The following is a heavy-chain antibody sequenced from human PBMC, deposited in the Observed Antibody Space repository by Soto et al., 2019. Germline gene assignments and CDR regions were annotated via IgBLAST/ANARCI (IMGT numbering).Heavy chain of an antibody. CDR2: ISAYNGNT. J-gene: IGHJ6*03. CDR3: ARGPVTGQLLGHDYYYYMDV. V-gene: IGHV1-18*01. CDR1: VGTFSSYT. Sequence: ASVKVSCKASVGTFSSYTISWVRQAPGQGLEWMGWISAYNGNTNYAQKLQGRVTMTTDTSTSTAYMELRSLRSDDTAVYYCARGPVTGQLLGHDYYYYMDVWGKGTTVTVS. D-gene: IGHD6-13*01.